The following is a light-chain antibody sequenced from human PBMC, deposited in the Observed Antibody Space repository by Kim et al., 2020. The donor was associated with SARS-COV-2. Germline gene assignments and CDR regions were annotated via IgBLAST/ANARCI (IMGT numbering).Light chain of an antibody. J-gene: IGLJ3*02. Sequence: GQSITISCTGTSSDIGYYNYVSWFQQHPGKVPELIIYAVNKRPSRISNRFSGSKSDNTASLTISGLQAEDEADYYCMSFTTATTWVFGGGTRSPS. V-gene: IGLV2-14*03. CDR3: MSFTTATTWV. CDR2: AVN. CDR1: SSDIGYYNY.